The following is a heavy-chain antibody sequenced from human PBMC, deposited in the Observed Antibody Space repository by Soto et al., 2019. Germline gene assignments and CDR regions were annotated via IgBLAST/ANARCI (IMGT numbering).Heavy chain of an antibody. V-gene: IGHV6-1*01. CDR1: GDSVSSKSAA. D-gene: IGHD5-18*01. Sequence: QVQLNQSAPGLVTPSQTPPLTFAIAGDSVSSKSAAWNWIRQSQSRGLEWLGRTYYRSKWYNEYPVYVKSRITINPDTSRNQFALQLNSVTPEDTAVYYCARGIQLWDDYFDYWGQGTLVTVSS. CDR2: TYYRSKWYN. J-gene: IGHJ4*02. CDR3: ARGIQLWDDYFDY.